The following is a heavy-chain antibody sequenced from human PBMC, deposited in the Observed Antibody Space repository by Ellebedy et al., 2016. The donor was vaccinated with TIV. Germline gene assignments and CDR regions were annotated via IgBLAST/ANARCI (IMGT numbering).Heavy chain of an antibody. CDR3: ARSQNYFDP. CDR2: VNHNVEIT. Sequence: MPSETLSLTCAVYGGSLKSKYWTWIRQPPGKGLEWIGEVNHNVEITNYNPSLKSPFTISLDTSKNQIFLTLSSVTAADTAVYYCARSQNYFDPWGQGTLVTVSS. V-gene: IGHV4-34*01. CDR1: GGSLKSKY. D-gene: IGHD1-7*01. J-gene: IGHJ5*02.